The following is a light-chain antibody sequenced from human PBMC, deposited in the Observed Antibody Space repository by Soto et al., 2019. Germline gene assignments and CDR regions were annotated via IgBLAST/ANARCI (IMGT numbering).Light chain of an antibody. CDR2: EVS. CDR1: SSDVGRYNY. J-gene: IGLJ2*01. V-gene: IGLV2-14*01. Sequence: QSVLTQPASVSGSPGQSITISCTGTSSDVGRYNYVSWYQHHPGKAPKLMIYEVSNRPSGISNRFSGSKSGNTASLTISGLQAEDEANYYCCSFTSSSTVLFGGGTKLTVL. CDR3: CSFTSSSTVL.